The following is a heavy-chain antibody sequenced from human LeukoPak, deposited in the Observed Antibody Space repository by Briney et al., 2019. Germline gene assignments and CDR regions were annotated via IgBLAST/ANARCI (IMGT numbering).Heavy chain of an antibody. CDR2: ISSSSSYI. D-gene: IGHD3-3*01. J-gene: IGHJ6*03. CDR3: ARDGVVIIPVYYYYMDV. Sequence: GGSLRLSCAASGFTFSSYSMNWVRQAPGKGLEWVSSISSSSSYIYYADSVKGRFTISRDNAKNSLYLQMNSLRAEDTAVYYCARDGVVIIPVYYYYMDVWGKRTTVTVSS. CDR1: GFTFSSYS. V-gene: IGHV3-21*01.